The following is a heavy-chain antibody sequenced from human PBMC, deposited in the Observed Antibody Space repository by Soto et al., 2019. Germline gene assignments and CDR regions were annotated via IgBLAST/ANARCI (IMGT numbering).Heavy chain of an antibody. J-gene: IGHJ6*02. D-gene: IGHD5-12*01. V-gene: IGHV3-21*01. CDR1: GFTFSSYS. Sequence: EVPLVESGGGLVKPGGSLRLSCAASGFTFSSYSMNWVRQAPGKGLEWVSSISSSSSYIYYADSVKGRFTISRDNAKNSLYLQMNSLRAEDTAVYYCARDGTGYDYKGYYYYYGMDVWGQGTTVTVSS. CDR2: ISSSSSYI. CDR3: ARDGTGYDYKGYYYYYGMDV.